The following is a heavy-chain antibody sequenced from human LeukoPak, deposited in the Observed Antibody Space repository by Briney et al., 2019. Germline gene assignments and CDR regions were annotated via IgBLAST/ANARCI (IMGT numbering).Heavy chain of an antibody. J-gene: IGHJ6*02. CDR2: ISYDGTNK. D-gene: IGHD2/OR15-2a*01. CDR1: GFTFSSYA. CDR3: AKESTTYYYYGMHV. Sequence: GGSLRLSCAASGFTFSSYAMSWVRQAPGKGLEWVAVISYDGTNKYYPDSVKGRFTISRDNSYNTLYLQMDSLTAEDRAVYYCAKESTTYYYYGMHVWGQGTTVTVSS. V-gene: IGHV3-30*18.